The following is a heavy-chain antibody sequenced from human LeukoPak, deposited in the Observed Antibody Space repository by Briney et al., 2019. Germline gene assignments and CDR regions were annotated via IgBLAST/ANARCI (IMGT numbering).Heavy chain of an antibody. CDR2: MYSSGDT. Sequence: SETLSLTCTVSGGSVSGYYWGWIRQPAGKGLEWIGRMYSSGDTTYNPSLESRVTMSVDTSKNQLSLRLRSVTAADTAVYYCAREPNPWGQGTLVTVSS. CDR1: GGSVSGYY. CDR3: AREPNP. J-gene: IGHJ5*02. V-gene: IGHV4-4*07.